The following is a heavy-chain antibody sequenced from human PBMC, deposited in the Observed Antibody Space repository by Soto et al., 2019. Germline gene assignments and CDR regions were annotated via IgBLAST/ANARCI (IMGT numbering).Heavy chain of an antibody. Sequence: PSGTLSLTCTVSGGSISSSSYYWGWIRQPPGKGLEWIGSIYYSGSTYYNPSLKSRVTISVDTSKNQFYLKLSSVTAADTAVYYCVCARADVYYFDYWGQGSLVPVSS. J-gene: IGHJ4*02. CDR3: VCARADVYYFDY. CDR1: GGSISSSSYY. CDR2: IYYSGST. V-gene: IGHV4-39*01.